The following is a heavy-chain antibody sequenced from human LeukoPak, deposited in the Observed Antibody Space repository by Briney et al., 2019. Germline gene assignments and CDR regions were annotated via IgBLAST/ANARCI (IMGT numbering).Heavy chain of an antibody. V-gene: IGHV3-23*01. Sequence: GGSMRLSCAASGFTFSSYAMSWVRQAPGKGLEWVSAIRGSGGSTYYTNSRKGPFTISRDNSKNTLYLQMTRLRAEDTAVYYCAKERDRGWSDPWGQGTLVTVSS. CDR1: GFTFSSYA. CDR3: AKERDRGWSDP. J-gene: IGHJ5*02. D-gene: IGHD5-24*01. CDR2: IRGSGGST.